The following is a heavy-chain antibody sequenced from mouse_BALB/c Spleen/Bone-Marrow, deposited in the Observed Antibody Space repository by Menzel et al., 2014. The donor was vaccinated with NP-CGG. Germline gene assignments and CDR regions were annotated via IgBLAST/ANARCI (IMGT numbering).Heavy chain of an antibody. V-gene: IGHV5-15*02. Sequence: EVQRVESGGGLVQPGGSRKLSCAASGFTFSDYGMAWVRQAPGKGPEWVAFISNLAHSIYYADTVTGRFTISRENAKNTLYLEMSSLRSEDTAMYYCARFITTVVVDAMDYWGQGTSVTVSS. J-gene: IGHJ4*01. CDR2: ISNLAHSI. CDR3: ARFITTVVVDAMDY. CDR1: GFTFSDYG. D-gene: IGHD1-1*01.